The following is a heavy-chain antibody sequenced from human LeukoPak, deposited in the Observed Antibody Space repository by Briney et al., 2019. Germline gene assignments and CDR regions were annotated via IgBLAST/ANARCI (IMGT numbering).Heavy chain of an antibody. V-gene: IGHV3-66*01. D-gene: IGHD6-13*01. Sequence: SGGSLRLSCAASGFTVSSNYMSWVRQAPGKGLEWVSVIYSGGSTYYADSVKGRFTISRDNSKNTLYLQMNSLRGEDTAVYYCARGSSSSWYVYDYWGQGTLVTVFS. CDR3: ARGSSSSWYVYDY. CDR1: GFTVSSNY. J-gene: IGHJ4*02. CDR2: IYSGGST.